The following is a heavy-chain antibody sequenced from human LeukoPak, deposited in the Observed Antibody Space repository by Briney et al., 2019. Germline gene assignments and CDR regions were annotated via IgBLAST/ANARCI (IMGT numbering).Heavy chain of an antibody. V-gene: IGHV3-53*01. J-gene: IGHJ4*02. CDR1: GFAVSSNY. Sequence: GGSLRLSCEASGFAVSSNYMTWVRQAPGKGLEWVSFIYRDGTTYYADSVKGRFTISRDNSKNTLFLQMNSLRAEDTAVYYCAGYDTSGYYLNYWGQGTLVTVSS. D-gene: IGHD3-22*01. CDR2: IYRDGTT. CDR3: AGYDTSGYYLNY.